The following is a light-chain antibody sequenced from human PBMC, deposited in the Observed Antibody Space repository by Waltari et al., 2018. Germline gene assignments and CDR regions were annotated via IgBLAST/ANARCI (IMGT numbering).Light chain of an antibody. Sequence: DIAITQSPATLSLSPGERATLSCRARQSVNRNLAWYQQKPGQPPRLLIYGVSSRATGIPDRFTGSGSGMEFTLTISSLEPEDVGIYHCQQSIQWPYTFGQGTKVEIK. CDR2: GVS. CDR3: QQSIQWPYT. J-gene: IGKJ2*01. V-gene: IGKV3D-15*01. CDR1: QSVNRN.